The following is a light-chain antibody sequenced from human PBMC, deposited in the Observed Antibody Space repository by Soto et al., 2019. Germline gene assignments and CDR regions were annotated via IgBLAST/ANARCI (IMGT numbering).Light chain of an antibody. CDR3: SSHSSSSTLVV. CDR2: DVN. CDR1: SSDVGGYNY. J-gene: IGLJ2*01. Sequence: QSALTQPASMSGSPGQSITISCTGTSSDVGGYNYVSWYRQHPGKAPKLMIYDVNNRPSGVSNCFSGSKSGNTASLTISGLQAEDEADYYCSSHSSSSTLVVFGGGTKVTVL. V-gene: IGLV2-14*03.